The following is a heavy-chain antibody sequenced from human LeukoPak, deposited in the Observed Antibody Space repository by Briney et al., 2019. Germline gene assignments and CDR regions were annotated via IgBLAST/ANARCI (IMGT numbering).Heavy chain of an antibody. D-gene: IGHD5-18*01. V-gene: IGHV3-48*01. CDR3: ARDGGFSHNSYGSGYYYYYMDV. CDR1: GFTFSSYS. Sequence: PGGSLRLSCAASGFTFSSYSMNWIRQAPGKGLEWVSYISSSSSTIYYADSVKGRFTISRDNAKNSLYLQMNSLRAEDTAVYYCARDGGFSHNSYGSGYYYYYMDVWGKGTTVTISS. CDR2: ISSSSSTI. J-gene: IGHJ6*03.